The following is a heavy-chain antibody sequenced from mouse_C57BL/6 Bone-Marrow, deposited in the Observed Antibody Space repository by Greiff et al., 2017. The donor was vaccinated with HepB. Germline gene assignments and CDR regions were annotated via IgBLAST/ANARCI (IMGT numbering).Heavy chain of an antibody. Sequence: VQLQQSGAELVRPGTSVKLSCKASGYTFTSYWMHWVKQRPGQGLEWIGVIDPSDSYTNYNQKFKGKATLTVDTSSSTAYMQLSSLTSEDSAVYYCARGTGWFAYWGQGTLVTVSA. CDR1: GYTFTSYW. J-gene: IGHJ3*01. CDR2: IDPSDSYT. D-gene: IGHD4-1*01. V-gene: IGHV1-59*01. CDR3: ARGTGWFAY.